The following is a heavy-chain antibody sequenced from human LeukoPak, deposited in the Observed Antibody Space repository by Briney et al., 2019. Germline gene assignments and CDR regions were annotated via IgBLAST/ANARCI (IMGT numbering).Heavy chain of an antibody. V-gene: IGHV3-21*01. J-gene: IGHJ4*02. Sequence: GGSLRLSCAASGFTFSSYSMNWVRQAPGKGLEWVSSISSSSSYIYYADSVKGRFTISRDNAKNSLYLQMNSLRAEDTAVYYCARDANGYSGYDPFDYWGQGTLVTVSS. CDR3: ARDANGYSGYDPFDY. CDR1: GFTFSSYS. CDR2: ISSSSSYI. D-gene: IGHD5-12*01.